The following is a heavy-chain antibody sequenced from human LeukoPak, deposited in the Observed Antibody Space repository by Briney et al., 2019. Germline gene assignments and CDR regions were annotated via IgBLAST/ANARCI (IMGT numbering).Heavy chain of an antibody. CDR1: GFTFSSYS. J-gene: IGHJ4*02. Sequence: GGSLRLSCAASGFTFSSYSMNWVRQAPGKGLEWVSSISSSSSYIYYADSVEGRFTISRDNAKNSLYLQMNSLRAEDTAVYYCATEGYCSSTSCWGQGTLVTVSS. CDR3: ATEGYCSSTSC. D-gene: IGHD2-2*01. CDR2: ISSSSSYI. V-gene: IGHV3-21*01.